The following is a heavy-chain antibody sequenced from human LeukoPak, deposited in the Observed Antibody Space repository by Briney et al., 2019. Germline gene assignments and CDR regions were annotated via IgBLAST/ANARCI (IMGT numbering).Heavy chain of an antibody. J-gene: IGHJ6*03. Sequence: PGGSLRLSCAASGFPFRRYGMSWVRAAPGRGLEWVSSISGSGGSTYYVDSVKGRFASSRVNAQNTLYMQMNSLTADDTAVYYCATPTPHGSDPSLYYYYMDVWGKGTTVTISS. CDR1: GFPFRRYG. V-gene: IGHV3-23*01. D-gene: IGHD3-10*01. CDR2: ISGSGGST. CDR3: ATPTPHGSDPSLYYYYMDV.